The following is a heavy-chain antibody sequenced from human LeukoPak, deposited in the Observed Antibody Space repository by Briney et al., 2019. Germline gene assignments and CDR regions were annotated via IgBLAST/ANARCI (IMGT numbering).Heavy chain of an antibody. V-gene: IGHV3-7*03. CDR3: VGGIGWQPDY. Sequence: GGSLRLSCAASAGFTFSDYWMNWVRQAPGKGLEWVAIISQDGREKLYVDSVRGRFTISRDNAKTSLYLQINSLRAEDTAVYYCVGGIGWQPDYWGQGTLVTVSS. CDR2: ISQDGREK. D-gene: IGHD6-19*01. CDR1: AGFTFSDYW. J-gene: IGHJ4*02.